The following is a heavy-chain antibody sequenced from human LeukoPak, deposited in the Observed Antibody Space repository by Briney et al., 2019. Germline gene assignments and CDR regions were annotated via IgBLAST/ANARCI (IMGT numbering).Heavy chain of an antibody. CDR2: INPNSGGT. D-gene: IGHD5-24*01. J-gene: IGHJ4*02. CDR1: GYTFNGYY. Sequence: ASVKVSCKASGYTFNGYYMHWVRQAPGQGLEWMGWINPNSGGTNYAQKFQGRVTMTRDTSISTAYMELSRLRSDDTAVYYCARVVGWLQLRHFDYWGQGTLVTVSS. V-gene: IGHV1-2*02. CDR3: ARVVGWLQLRHFDY.